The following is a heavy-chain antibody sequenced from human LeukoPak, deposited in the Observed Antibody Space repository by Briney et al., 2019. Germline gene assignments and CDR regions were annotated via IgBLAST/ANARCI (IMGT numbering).Heavy chain of an antibody. CDR1: GSTLSSSA. CDR3: AKQLGYCSDGSCYFPY. V-gene: IGHV3-23*01. D-gene: IGHD2-15*01. J-gene: IGHJ4*02. Sequence: GGSLRLSCAASGSTLSSSAMSWVRQAPGKGLEWVSAISNNGGYTYYADSVQGRFTISRDNSKSTLCLQMNSLRAEDTAVYYCAKQLGYCSDGSCYFPYWGQGTLVTVSS. CDR2: ISNNGGYT.